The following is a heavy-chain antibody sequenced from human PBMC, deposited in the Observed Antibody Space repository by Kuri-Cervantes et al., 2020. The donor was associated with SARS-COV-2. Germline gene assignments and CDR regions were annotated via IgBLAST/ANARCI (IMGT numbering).Heavy chain of an antibody. CDR1: GYSFTTYW. J-gene: IGHJ6*03. V-gene: IGHV5-51*01. CDR3: ARRAYGEQVDYYYMDV. CDR2: IYPGDSDT. D-gene: IGHD4-17*01. Sequence: GESLKISCKGSGYSFTTYWIGWVRQMPGKGLEWMGIIYPGDSDTRYSPSFQGQVTISADESISTAFLQWSSLKASDTAIYYCARRAYGEQVDYYYMDVWGKGTTVTVSS.